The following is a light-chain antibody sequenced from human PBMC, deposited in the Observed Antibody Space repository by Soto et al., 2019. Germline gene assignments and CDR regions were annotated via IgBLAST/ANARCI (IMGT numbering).Light chain of an antibody. CDR3: LQDYDYPLT. CDR2: AAS. V-gene: IGKV1-6*01. CDR1: QGIRND. J-gene: IGKJ4*01. Sequence: AIQMTQSPSSLSASVGDRVTITCRASQGIRNDLYWYQQKPGKAPKLLIYAASNLQSGVPSRFSGSGSGSDFTLTISSLQPEDFATYYCLQDYDYPLTFGAGTKVEVK.